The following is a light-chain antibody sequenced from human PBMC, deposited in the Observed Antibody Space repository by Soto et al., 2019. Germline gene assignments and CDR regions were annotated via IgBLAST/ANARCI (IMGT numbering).Light chain of an antibody. V-gene: IGKV3-11*01. CDR1: QSVGSY. CDR3: QQSRT. Sequence: EIVLIQSPATLSLSPGERATLSCRASQSVGSYLAWYQHKPGQAPRLLISDASNRATGIPARFSGSGSETDFTLTISSLEPEDSAVYYCQQSRTFAQGTKLEIK. J-gene: IGKJ2*01. CDR2: DAS.